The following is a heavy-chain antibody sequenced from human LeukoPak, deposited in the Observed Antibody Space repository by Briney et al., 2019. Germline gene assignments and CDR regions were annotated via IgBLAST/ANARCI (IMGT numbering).Heavy chain of an antibody. D-gene: IGHD6-19*01. V-gene: IGHV4-59*08. J-gene: IGHJ4*02. CDR2: IYYSGST. CDR3: ERHREWLVLHFDH. Sequence: SETLSLTCTVSGGSIFSYYWSWIRQPPGKGLEWMGYIYYSGSTNYNPSLKSRVTISVDTSKNQFSLRVSSVTAADTAVYYCERHREWLVLHFDHWGQGTLLTVSS. CDR1: GGSIFSYY.